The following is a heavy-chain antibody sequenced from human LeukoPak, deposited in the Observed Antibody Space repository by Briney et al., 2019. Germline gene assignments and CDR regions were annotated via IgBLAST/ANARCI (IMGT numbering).Heavy chain of an antibody. V-gene: IGHV4-34*01. J-gene: IGHJ4*02. CDR2: INHSGST. Sequence: SETLSLTCAVYGGSFSGYYWSWIRQPPGKGLEWIGEINHSGSTNYNPSLKSRVTISVDTSKNQFSLKLSSVTAADTAVYYCARGRTYYDFWSGYQSPFGYWGQGTLVTVSP. D-gene: IGHD3-3*01. CDR1: GGSFSGYY. CDR3: ARGRTYYDFWSGYQSPFGY.